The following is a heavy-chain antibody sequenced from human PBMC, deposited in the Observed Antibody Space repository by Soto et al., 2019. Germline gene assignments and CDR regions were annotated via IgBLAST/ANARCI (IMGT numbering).Heavy chain of an antibody. CDR1: GGSFSGYY. Sequence: PSETLSLTCAVYGGSFSGYYWSWIRQPPGKGLEWIGEINHSGRINYNPSLKSRVTISVDTSKSQFSLKLSSVTAADTAVYYCARGRSFTMARGVIRSAWDGMDVWGQGTPVTVSS. V-gene: IGHV4-34*01. D-gene: IGHD3-10*01. J-gene: IGHJ6*02. CDR3: ARGRSFTMARGVIRSAWDGMDV. CDR2: INHSGRI.